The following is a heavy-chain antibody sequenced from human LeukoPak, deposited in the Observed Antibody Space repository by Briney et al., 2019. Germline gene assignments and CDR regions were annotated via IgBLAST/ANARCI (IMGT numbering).Heavy chain of an antibody. J-gene: IGHJ5*02. CDR3: ARCGGGRYNVRDWFDP. CDR1: GFTFSSYA. D-gene: IGHD2-15*01. CDR2: ISGNVGTT. Sequence: GGSLRASCAASGFTFSSYAMRWVRQAPGKGLEYVSAISGNVGTTYYANSVKGRFTISRDNSRNTLYLQMGSLRVEDTAVYYCARCGGGRYNVRDWFDPWGQGTLVTVSS. V-gene: IGHV3-64*01.